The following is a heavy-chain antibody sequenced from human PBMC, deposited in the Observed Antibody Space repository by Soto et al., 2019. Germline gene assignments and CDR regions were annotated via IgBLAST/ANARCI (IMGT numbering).Heavy chain of an antibody. Sequence: GGSLRLSCAASGFTFDDYTMHWVRQAPGKGLEWVSLISWDGGSTYYADSVKGRFTISRDNSKNSLYLQMNSLRTEDTALYYCAKDMNSNAYYAFDIWGQGTMVTVSS. CDR3: AKDMNSNAYYAFDI. CDR2: ISWDGGST. J-gene: IGHJ3*02. CDR1: GFTFDDYT. D-gene: IGHD4-4*01. V-gene: IGHV3-43*01.